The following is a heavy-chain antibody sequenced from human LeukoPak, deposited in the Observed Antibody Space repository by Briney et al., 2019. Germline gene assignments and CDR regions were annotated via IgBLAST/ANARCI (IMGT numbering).Heavy chain of an antibody. Sequence: SETLSLTCTVSGGSISSYYWSWIRQPPGKGLEWIGYIYYSGSTNYNPSLKSRVTISVDTSKKQFSLKLTSVTVADTAVYYCARRAGAYSHPYDYWGQGTLVTVSS. CDR2: IYYSGST. CDR3: ARRAGAYSHPYDY. CDR1: GGSISSYY. J-gene: IGHJ4*02. D-gene: IGHD4/OR15-4a*01. V-gene: IGHV4-59*01.